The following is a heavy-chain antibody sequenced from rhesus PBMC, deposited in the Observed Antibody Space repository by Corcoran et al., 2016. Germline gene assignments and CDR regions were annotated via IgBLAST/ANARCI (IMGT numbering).Heavy chain of an antibody. V-gene: IGHV7-193*02. CDR3: ARNTEYFEF. Sequence: QVQLVQSGPEVKQPGASMKASCKASGYSFTTYGMNWVRQAPGQGLEWMGWMNTYTGTPTYAQGFTERFVFSMDTSVSTIYLQISSLKGEDTAVYYCARNTEYFEFWGQGALVTVSS. D-gene: IGHD2-21*01. CDR2: MNTYTGTP. J-gene: IGHJ1*01. CDR1: GYSFTTYG.